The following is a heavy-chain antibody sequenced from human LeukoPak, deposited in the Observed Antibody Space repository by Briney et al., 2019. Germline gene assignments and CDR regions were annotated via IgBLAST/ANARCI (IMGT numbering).Heavy chain of an antibody. CDR1: GYTFTGYY. CDR2: INPSSGGT. D-gene: IGHD6-19*01. J-gene: IGHJ5*02. CDR3: AKGRVVAGTKSLTYNWFDP. Sequence: GASVKVSCKASGYTFTGYYIHWVRQAPGQGLEWMGWINPSSGGTKYAQKFQGRVTMTRDTSISTAYMGLSRLRSDDTAVYYCAKGRVVAGTKSLTYNWFDPWGQGTLVTVSS. V-gene: IGHV1-2*02.